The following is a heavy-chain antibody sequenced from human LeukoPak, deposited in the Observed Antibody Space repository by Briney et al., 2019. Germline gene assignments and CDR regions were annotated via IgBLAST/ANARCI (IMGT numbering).Heavy chain of an antibody. CDR3: ARQLMIDYYYYYYYMDV. J-gene: IGHJ6*03. Sequence: PSETLSLTCTVSSGSISTYYWSWIRQPPGKGLEWIGYIYHNGNTNYNPSLKSRVTISIDTSKNQFSLKLSSVTAADTAVYYCARQLMIDYYYYYYYMDVWGRGTTVTISS. V-gene: IGHV4-59*08. CDR1: SGSISTYY. CDR2: IYHNGNT. D-gene: IGHD3-22*01.